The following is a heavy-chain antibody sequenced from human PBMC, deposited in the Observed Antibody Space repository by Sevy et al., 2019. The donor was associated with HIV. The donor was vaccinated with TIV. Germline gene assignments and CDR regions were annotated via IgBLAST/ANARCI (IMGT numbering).Heavy chain of an antibody. CDR2: IYPGDSDT. Sequence: GESLKISCKGSGYSFTSYWIGWVRQMPGKGLEWMGIIYPGDSDTRYSPSFQGQVTISADKSISTAYLQWSSLKASDTDMYYCARRLSSWPSIFYFDYWGQGNLVTVSS. D-gene: IGHD6-13*01. CDR1: GYSFTSYW. J-gene: IGHJ4*02. CDR3: ARRLSSWPSIFYFDY. V-gene: IGHV5-51*01.